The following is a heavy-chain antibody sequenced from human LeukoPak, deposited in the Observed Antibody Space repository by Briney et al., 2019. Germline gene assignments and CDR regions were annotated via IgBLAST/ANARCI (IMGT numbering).Heavy chain of an antibody. V-gene: IGHV4-34*01. CDR3: VSIQLRTSWFDP. CDR1: GGTFSAYY. D-gene: IGHD1-1*01. Sequence: PSETLSLTCAVYGGTFSAYYWSWIRQPPGKGLEWIGEINHSGSTTNYNPSLKSRVTISVDTSKNQFSLQLKSVTAADTAVYYCVSIQLRTSWFDPWGQGTLVTVSS. CDR2: INHSGSTT. J-gene: IGHJ5*02.